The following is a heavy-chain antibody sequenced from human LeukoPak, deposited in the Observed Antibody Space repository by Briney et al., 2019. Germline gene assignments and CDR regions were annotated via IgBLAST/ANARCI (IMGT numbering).Heavy chain of an antibody. D-gene: IGHD3-10*01. CDR2: IGSSGSTI. CDR3: ARVGGNYYGSGSYGSDPFDY. V-gene: IGHV3-11*01. CDR1: GFTFSDYY. J-gene: IGHJ4*02. Sequence: GGSLRLSCAASGFTFSDYYMSWIRQAPGKGLEWVSYIGSSGSTIYYADSVKGRFTISRDNAKNSLYLQMNSLRAEDTAVYYCARVGGNYYGSGSYGSDPFDYWGQGTLVTVSS.